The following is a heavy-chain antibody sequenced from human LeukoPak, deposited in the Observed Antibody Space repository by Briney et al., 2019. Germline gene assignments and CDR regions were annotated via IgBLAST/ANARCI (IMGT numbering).Heavy chain of an antibody. CDR3: ARLKGAGSGEGWFDP. Sequence: GGSLRLSCAASGFTFSSYAMSWVRQAPGKGLEWVSAISGSGGSTYYADSVKGRFTISRDNSKNTLYLQMNSLRAEDTAVYYCARLKGAGSGEGWFDPWGQGTLVTVSS. CDR1: GFTFSSYA. D-gene: IGHD3-10*01. CDR2: ISGSGGST. J-gene: IGHJ5*02. V-gene: IGHV3-23*01.